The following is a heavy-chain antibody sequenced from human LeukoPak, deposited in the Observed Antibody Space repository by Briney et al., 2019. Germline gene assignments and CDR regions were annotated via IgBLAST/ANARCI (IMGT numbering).Heavy chain of an antibody. CDR1: GFTFSSYG. Sequence: GGSLRLSCAASGFTFSSYGMHWVRQAPGKGLEWVAVVSYDGSNKYYADSVKGRFTISRDNSKNTLYLQMNSLRAEDTAVYYCAKPYSDYDPSYDAFDVWGQGTMVTASS. CDR2: VSYDGSNK. V-gene: IGHV3-30*18. J-gene: IGHJ3*01. CDR3: AKPYSDYDPSYDAFDV. D-gene: IGHD5-12*01.